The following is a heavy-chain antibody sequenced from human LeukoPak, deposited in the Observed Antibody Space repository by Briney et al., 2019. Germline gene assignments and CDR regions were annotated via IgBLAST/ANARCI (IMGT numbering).Heavy chain of an antibody. CDR3: ARGRMDVAGYSSSWYSFKYYFDY. V-gene: IGHV4-34*01. CDR2: INHSGST. D-gene: IGHD6-13*01. Sequence: SETLSLTCAVYGGSFSGYYWSWIRQPPGKGLEWIGEINHSGSTNYNPSLKSRVTISVDTSKDQFSLKLSSVTAADTAVYYCARGRMDVAGYSSSWYSFKYYFDYWGQGTLVTVSS. CDR1: GGSFSGYY. J-gene: IGHJ4*02.